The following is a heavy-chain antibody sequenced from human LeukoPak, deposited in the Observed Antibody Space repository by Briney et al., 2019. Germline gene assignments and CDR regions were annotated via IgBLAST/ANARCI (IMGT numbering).Heavy chain of an antibody. CDR1: GFTFDDYA. D-gene: IGHD3-22*01. CDR2: ISWNSGSI. V-gene: IGHV3-9*01. CDR3: AKSDSSGSPPSY. Sequence: SLGLSCAASGFTFDDYAMYWVRQAPGKGREWVSGISWNSGSIGYADSVKGRFTISRDNAKNSLYLQMNSLIPEDSALYYCAKSDSSGSPPSYWGQGTLVTVSS. J-gene: IGHJ4*02.